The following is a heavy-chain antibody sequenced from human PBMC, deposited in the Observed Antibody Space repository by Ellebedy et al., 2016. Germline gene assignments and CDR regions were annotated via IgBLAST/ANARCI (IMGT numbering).Heavy chain of an antibody. J-gene: IGHJ5*01. V-gene: IGHV4-59*01. Sequence: SETLSLTCTVSGGSITTDFWNWIRQPPGKGLEWIAYISYAENTVYNPSLESRATISLDISKNQFSLKLTSVTTADTAVYYCARRMRSDPSSTSYNWLVSWGQGTLVTVSS. CDR2: ISYAENT. D-gene: IGHD6-6*01. CDR1: GGSITTDF. CDR3: ARRMRSDPSSTSYNWLVS.